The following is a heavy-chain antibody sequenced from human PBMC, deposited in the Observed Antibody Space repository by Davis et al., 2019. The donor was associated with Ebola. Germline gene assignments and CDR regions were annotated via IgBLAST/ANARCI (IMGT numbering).Heavy chain of an antibody. Sequence: GESLKISCEASGYSFTSYWIGWVRQMPGKGLEWMGIIYPADSDTRYSPSFQGQVTISADKSISTAYLQWSSLKASDTAMYYCATYYYHSSGYFYHAFDIWGHGTMVTVSS. V-gene: IGHV5-51*01. CDR3: ATYYYHSSGYFYHAFDI. J-gene: IGHJ3*02. D-gene: IGHD3-22*01. CDR1: GYSFTSYW. CDR2: IYPADSDT.